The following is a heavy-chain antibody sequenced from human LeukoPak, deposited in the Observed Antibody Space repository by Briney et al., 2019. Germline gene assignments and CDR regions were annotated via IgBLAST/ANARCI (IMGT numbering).Heavy chain of an antibody. CDR1: GGSISSSSYY. Sequence: PSETLSLTCTVSGGSISSSSYYWGWIRQPPGKGLEWIGSIYYSGSTYYNPSLKSRVTISVDTSKNQFSLKLSSVTAADTAVYYCARQRYIVVVPARLYYMDVWGKGTTVTVSS. V-gene: IGHV4-39*01. CDR2: IYYSGST. J-gene: IGHJ6*03. D-gene: IGHD2-2*01. CDR3: ARQRYIVVVPARLYYMDV.